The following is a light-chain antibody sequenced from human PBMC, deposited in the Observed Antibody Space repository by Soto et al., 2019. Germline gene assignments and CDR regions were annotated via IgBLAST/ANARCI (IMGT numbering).Light chain of an antibody. CDR2: GAS. Sequence: EIVLTQSPGTLSLSPGERATLSCRASQSVSSSFLAWYQQKPGQAPRLLIYGASSRATGIPDRFSGSGSGTHFPLTISRLEPEDFAVYYCQQYDSSPWTFSQGTKVEIK. J-gene: IGKJ1*01. V-gene: IGKV3-20*01. CDR3: QQYDSSPWT. CDR1: QSVSSSF.